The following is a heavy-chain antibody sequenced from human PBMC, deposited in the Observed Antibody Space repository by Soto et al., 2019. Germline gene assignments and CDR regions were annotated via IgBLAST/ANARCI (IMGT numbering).Heavy chain of an antibody. CDR2: IYYSGST. CDR3: ARVSITMFGVVIIGDAFDI. CDR1: GGSISSGDYY. J-gene: IGHJ3*02. Sequence: SETLSLTCTVSGGSISSGDYYWSWIRQPPGKGLEWIGYIYYSGSTYYNPSLKSRVTISVDTSKNQFSLKLSSVTAADTAVYYCARVSITMFGVVIIGDAFDIWGQGTMVTVSS. V-gene: IGHV4-30-4*01. D-gene: IGHD3-3*01.